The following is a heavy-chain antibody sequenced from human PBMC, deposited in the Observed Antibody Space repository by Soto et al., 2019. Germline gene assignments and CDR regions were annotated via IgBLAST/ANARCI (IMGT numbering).Heavy chain of an antibody. V-gene: IGHV4-30-4*01. CDR1: GGSISSGGYY. CDR2: IYYSGST. CDR3: ARVGGFGATTIDY. D-gene: IGHD3-10*01. Sequence: QVQLQESGPGLVKPSQTLSLTCTVSGGSISSGGYYWSWIRQPPGKGLEWIGYIYYSGSTYYNPSLRSRVTISVDTSNNQFSLKLSSVTAADTAVYYCARVGGFGATTIDYWGQGTLVTVSS. J-gene: IGHJ4*02.